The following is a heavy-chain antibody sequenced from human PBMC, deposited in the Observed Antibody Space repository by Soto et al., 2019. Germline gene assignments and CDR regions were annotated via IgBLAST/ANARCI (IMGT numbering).Heavy chain of an antibody. CDR2: VSGYNGDT. CDR3: ARDLGGWPDY. V-gene: IGHV1-18*01. Sequence: ASVKVSCKASGYTFTSHGISWVRQAPGQGLECMGWVSGYNGDTNYAQKFQDRVTTTRDTSASTAYMELSSLRSEDTAVYYCARDLGGWPDYWGQGTLVTVSS. J-gene: IGHJ4*02. D-gene: IGHD6-19*01. CDR1: GYTFTSHG.